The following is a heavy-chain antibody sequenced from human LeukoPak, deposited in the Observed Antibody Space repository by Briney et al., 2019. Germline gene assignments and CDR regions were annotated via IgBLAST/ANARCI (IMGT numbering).Heavy chain of an antibody. V-gene: IGHV1-24*01. CDR2: FDPEDGET. CDR1: GYILTELS. J-gene: IGHJ6*03. CDR3: ATWLDPSDYMDV. D-gene: IGHD6-19*01. Sequence: ASVKVSCKDSGYILTELSMHWVRQAPGKGLEWMGGFDPEDGETIYAQKFQGRVTMTEDTSTDTAYMELSSLRSEDTAVYYCATWLDPSDYMDVWGKGTTVTVSS.